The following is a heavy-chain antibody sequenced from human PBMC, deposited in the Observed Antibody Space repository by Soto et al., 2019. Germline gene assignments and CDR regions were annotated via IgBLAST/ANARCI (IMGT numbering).Heavy chain of an antibody. CDR1: GFTFSTYS. CDR3: ARRYYDDTDNRDAFDI. D-gene: IGHD3-22*01. V-gene: IGHV3-21*01. CDR2: MSSRSDYI. Sequence: EVQLVESGGGLVKPGGSLRLSCVASGFTFSTYSMNWVRQAPGKGLEWVSSMSSRSDYIFYADSVKGRFTISRDNAKNSLYLQMNSLRAEDTAVYYCARRYYDDTDNRDAFDIWGQGTLVTVSS. J-gene: IGHJ3*02.